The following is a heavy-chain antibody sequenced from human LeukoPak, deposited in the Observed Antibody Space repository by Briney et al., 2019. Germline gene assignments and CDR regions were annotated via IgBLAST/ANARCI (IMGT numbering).Heavy chain of an antibody. CDR3: ARDRGDAFDI. CDR2: IYYSGST. V-gene: IGHV4-59*13. J-gene: IGHJ3*02. Sequence: SETLSLTCTVSGGSISSYYWSWIRQPPGKGLEWIGYIYYSGSTNYNPSLKSRVTIAVDTSKNQFSLKLSSVTAADTAVYYCARDRGDAFDIWGQGTMVTVSS. CDR1: GGSISSYY.